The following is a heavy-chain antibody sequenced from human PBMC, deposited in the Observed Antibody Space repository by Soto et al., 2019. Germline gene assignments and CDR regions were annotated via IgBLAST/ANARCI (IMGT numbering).Heavy chain of an antibody. CDR1: GFSFSSYS. J-gene: IGHJ4*02. V-gene: IGHV3-21*01. CDR3: ASGLVDYSSSWCDY. CDR2: ISSSSSYI. D-gene: IGHD6-13*01. Sequence: LRLSCAASGFSFSSYSMNWVRQAPGKGLEWVSSISSSSSYIYYADSVKGRFTISRDNAKNTLFLQMNSLRVDDTAVYYCASGLVDYSSSWCDYWGLGTLVTVSS.